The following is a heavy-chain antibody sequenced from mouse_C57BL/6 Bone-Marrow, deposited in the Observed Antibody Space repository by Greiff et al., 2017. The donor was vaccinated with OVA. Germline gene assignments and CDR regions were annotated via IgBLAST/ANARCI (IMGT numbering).Heavy chain of an antibody. V-gene: IGHV4-1*01. J-gene: IGHJ1*03. D-gene: IGHD2-3*01. CDR1: GIDFSRYW. CDR3: AIDGYYWYFDV. Sequence: AASGIDFSRYWMSWVRRAPGKGLEWIGEINPDSSTINYAPSLKDKFIISRDNAKNTLYLQMSKVRSEDTALYYCAIDGYYWYFDVWGTGTTVTVSS. CDR2: INPDSSTI.